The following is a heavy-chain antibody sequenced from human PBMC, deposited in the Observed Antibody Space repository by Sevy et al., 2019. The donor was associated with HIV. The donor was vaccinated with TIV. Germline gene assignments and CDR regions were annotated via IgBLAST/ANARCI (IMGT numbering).Heavy chain of an antibody. D-gene: IGHD2-2*01. CDR2: IKRDGSEK. Sequence: GGSLRLSCTASGFSFNMYWMSWVRQAPGQGLEWVAQIKRDGSEKYYVDSVRGRFTISRDNAKNSLYLQMNSLRAEDTAVYYCARDCSSTSCLWGLDVWGQRTTVTVSS. J-gene: IGHJ6*02. CDR1: GFSFNMYW. V-gene: IGHV3-7*03. CDR3: ARDCSSTSCLWGLDV.